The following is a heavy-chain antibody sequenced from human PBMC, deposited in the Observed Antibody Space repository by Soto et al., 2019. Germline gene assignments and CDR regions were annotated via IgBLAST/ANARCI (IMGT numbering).Heavy chain of an antibody. CDR2: IYHSGST. CDR3: ARAAAGYYDYGMDV. D-gene: IGHD6-13*01. V-gene: IGHV4-4*02. J-gene: IGHJ6*02. CDR1: GGSISSSNW. Sequence: QVQLQESGPGLVKPSGTLSLTCAVSGGSISSSNWWSWVRQPPGKGLEWIGEIYHSGSTNYNPSLKSRVTISVDKSKYQFSLRLSSLSAADTAVYYCARAAAGYYDYGMDVWGQGTTVTVSS.